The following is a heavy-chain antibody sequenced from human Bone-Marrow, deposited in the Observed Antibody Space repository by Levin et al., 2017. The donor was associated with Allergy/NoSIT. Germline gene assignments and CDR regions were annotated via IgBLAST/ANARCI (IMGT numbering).Heavy chain of an antibody. V-gene: IGHV1-18*01. CDR2: ISAYNGNT. CDR3: ARGTLRFLEWLSHPDVDYGMDG. D-gene: IGHD3-3*01. Sequence: GESLKISCKASGYTFTSYGISWVRQAPGQGLEWMGWISAYNGNTNYAQKLQGRVTMTTDTSTSTAYMELRSLRSDDTAVYYCARGTLRFLEWLSHPDVDYGMDGWGQGTTVTVSS. CDR1: GYTFTSYG. J-gene: IGHJ6*02.